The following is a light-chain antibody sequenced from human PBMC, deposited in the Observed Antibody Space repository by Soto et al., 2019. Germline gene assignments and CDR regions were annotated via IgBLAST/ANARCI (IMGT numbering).Light chain of an antibody. J-gene: IGKJ2*01. Sequence: EIVLTQSPGTLSLSPGERATLSCRASQSVSSSYLAWYQQKPGQAPRLLIYGASSRDTGIPDRFSGSGSGEEFTLTISRLEPEDFGAYYCQQYGSSPPYTLGQGPKLEIK. CDR1: QSVSSSY. CDR2: GAS. V-gene: IGKV3-20*01. CDR3: QQYGSSPPYT.